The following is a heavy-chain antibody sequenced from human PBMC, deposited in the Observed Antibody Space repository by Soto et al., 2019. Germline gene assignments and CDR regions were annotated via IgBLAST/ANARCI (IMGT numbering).Heavy chain of an antibody. D-gene: IGHD2-15*01. CDR2: ISNDGSNK. J-gene: IGHJ5*02. CDR1: GFTFSSYA. Sequence: GGSLRLSCAASGFTFSSYAIQWVRQAPGKGLEWVAVISNDGSNKYYEDSVKGRFTISRDNSKNTLYLQMNSLRAEDTAVYYCAKDYGYCSGGSCYSSGWFDPWGQGTLVTVSS. CDR3: AKDYGYCSGGSCYSSGWFDP. V-gene: IGHV3-30-3*01.